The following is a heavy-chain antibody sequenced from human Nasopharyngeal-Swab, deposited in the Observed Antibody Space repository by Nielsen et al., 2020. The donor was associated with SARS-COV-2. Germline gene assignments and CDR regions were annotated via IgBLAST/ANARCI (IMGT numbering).Heavy chain of an antibody. Sequence: GESLKISCAASGFTFSSYGMHWVRQAPGKGLEWVAVIWYDGSNKYYADSVKGRFTITRDSSKNTLYLQMNSLRVEDTAVYYCARAGNAGPGVDYEMDVWGQGTTVTVSS. D-gene: IGHD1-1*01. CDR1: GFTFSSYG. CDR2: IWYDGSNK. V-gene: IGHV3-33*01. J-gene: IGHJ6*02. CDR3: ARAGNAGPGVDYEMDV.